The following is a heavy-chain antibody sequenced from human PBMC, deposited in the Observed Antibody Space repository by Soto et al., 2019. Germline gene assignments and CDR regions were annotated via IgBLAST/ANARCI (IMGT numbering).Heavy chain of an antibody. V-gene: IGHV1-18*01. CDR1: GYTFSIYG. D-gene: IGHD3-10*01. CDR3: VRDLDGSGSYYTDY. Sequence: QVQLVQSGAEVKKPGASVKVSCKASGYTFSIYGINWVRQAPGQGLEWMGWTRPNSGNTKYAQNLQGRVTMTTDTSTSTAYMELRSLRPDDTAVYYCVRDLDGSGSYYTDYWGQGTLVTVSS. CDR2: TRPNSGNT. J-gene: IGHJ4*02.